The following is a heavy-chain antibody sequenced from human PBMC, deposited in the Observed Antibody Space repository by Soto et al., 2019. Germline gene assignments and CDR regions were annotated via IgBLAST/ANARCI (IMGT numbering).Heavy chain of an antibody. CDR3: AGTTPERAYCSSTSCTFDY. J-gene: IGHJ4*02. CDR2: IYYSGST. Sequence: PSETLSLTCTVSGGSISSYYWSWIRQPPGKGLEWIGYIYYSGSTNYNPSLKSRVTISVDTSKNQFSLKLSSVTAADTAVYYCAGTTPERAYCSSTSCTFDYWGQGTLVTVSS. V-gene: IGHV4-59*01. D-gene: IGHD2-2*01. CDR1: GGSISSYY.